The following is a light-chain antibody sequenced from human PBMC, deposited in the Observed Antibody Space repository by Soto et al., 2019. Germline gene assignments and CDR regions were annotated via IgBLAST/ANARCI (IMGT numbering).Light chain of an antibody. J-gene: IGKJ4*01. V-gene: IGKV4-1*01. CDR1: LSVLYKSNNKNH. CDR2: WAS. Sequence: DIVLTRSTASMSVSLGVRATRNCKCSLSVLYKSNNKNHLAWYQQKPGQPPQLIIYWASTRESGVPERFSGSGSGTDFTLTISSLQAEDVAFYWCQQYFDVPFTFGGGTKVDI. CDR3: QQYFDVPFT.